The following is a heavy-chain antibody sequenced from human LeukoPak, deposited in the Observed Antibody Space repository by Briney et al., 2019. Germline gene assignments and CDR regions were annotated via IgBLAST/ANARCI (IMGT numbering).Heavy chain of an antibody. V-gene: IGHV3-23*01. Sequence: GGSLRLSCAASGFIFSSYAMSWVRQAPGKGLEWVSTISGSGGSTYYADSVKGRFAISRDNSKNTVYLQMNSLRAEDTAVYYCAKDRSRINDVCHGDFDYWGQGTLVTVSS. CDR3: AKDRSRINDVCHGDFDY. D-gene: IGHD2-8*01. CDR1: GFIFSSYA. J-gene: IGHJ4*02. CDR2: ISGSGGST.